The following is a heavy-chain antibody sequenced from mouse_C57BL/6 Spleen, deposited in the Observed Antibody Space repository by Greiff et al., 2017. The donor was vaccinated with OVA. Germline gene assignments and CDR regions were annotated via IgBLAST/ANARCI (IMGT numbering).Heavy chain of an antibody. CDR1: GYTFTSYW. CDR3: ARRYGSSYGYFDV. V-gene: IGHV1-61*01. J-gene: IGHJ1*03. Sequence: QVQLQQPGAELVRPGSSVKLSCKASGYTFTSYWMDWVKQRPGQGLEWIGNIYPSDSETHYTQKFKDKATLTVDKSSSTAYMQLSSLTSEDSAVYYCARRYGSSYGYFDVWGTGTTVTVSS. D-gene: IGHD1-1*01. CDR2: IYPSDSET.